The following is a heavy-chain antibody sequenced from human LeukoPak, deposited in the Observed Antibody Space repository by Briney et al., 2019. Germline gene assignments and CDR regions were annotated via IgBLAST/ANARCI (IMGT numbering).Heavy chain of an antibody. D-gene: IGHD4-17*01. Sequence: PGGSLRLSCTASGFTFRSYALTWVRQAPGRGPEWVGFITSTAYGGTTEYAAAVRRIFTISRHDSESSAFLQMNSLKTEDTAMYYCSRGAVPPDYWGQGTLVTVSS. CDR1: GFTFRSYA. CDR2: ITSTAYGGTT. CDR3: SRGAVPPDY. V-gene: IGHV3-49*04. J-gene: IGHJ4*02.